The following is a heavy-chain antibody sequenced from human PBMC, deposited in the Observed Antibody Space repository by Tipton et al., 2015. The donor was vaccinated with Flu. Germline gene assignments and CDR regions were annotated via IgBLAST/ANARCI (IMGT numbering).Heavy chain of an antibody. J-gene: IGHJ2*01. CDR1: GGSLDSYYHF. CDR2: INDRGSA. D-gene: IGHD3-3*01. Sequence: TLSLTCTVSGGSLDSYYHFWSWIRQAPGAGLQWIGHINDRGSASYRSSLKSRVTMSVDASKNQFYLNLTSVTVADTAVYYWARVLVHDLRSGRYEEGPKYFDLWGRGTLVTVSS. CDR3: ARVLVHDLRSGRYEEGPKYFDL. V-gene: IGHV4-34*01.